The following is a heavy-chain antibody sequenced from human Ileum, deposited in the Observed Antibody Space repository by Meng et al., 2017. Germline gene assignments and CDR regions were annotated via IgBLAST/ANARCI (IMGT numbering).Heavy chain of an antibody. V-gene: IGHV4-4*02. D-gene: IGHD4-23*01. CDR1: GASMSVVSY. J-gene: IGHJ4*02. Sequence: HVQLQESGPGLVQASDTLSLTCSVSGASMSVVSYWILVRQSPGKGLEWIGQIDHLGIAYYKPSLKSRVTMSIDQSKSQFSLRLTSVSAADTAVYYCARHGGYYQDFWGQGTLVTVSS. CDR2: IDHLGIA. CDR3: ARHGGYYQDF.